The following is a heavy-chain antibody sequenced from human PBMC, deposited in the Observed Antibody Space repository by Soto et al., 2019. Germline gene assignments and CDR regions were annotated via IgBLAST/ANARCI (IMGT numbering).Heavy chain of an antibody. V-gene: IGHV3-7*01. D-gene: IGHD6-19*01. Sequence: GGSLRLSCAASGFVFRSYWMSWVRQAPGKGLEWVANINQDGSEKYYVDSVRGRFIISRDNAENSLYLQMNSLRAEDTALYYCARDGVAAGLYLHNCGQGTMATVYS. CDR1: GFVFRSYW. CDR2: INQDGSEK. J-gene: IGHJ4*02. CDR3: ARDGVAAGLYLHN.